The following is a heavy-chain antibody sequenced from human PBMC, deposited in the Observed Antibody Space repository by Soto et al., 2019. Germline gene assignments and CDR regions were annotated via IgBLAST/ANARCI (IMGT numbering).Heavy chain of an antibody. D-gene: IGHD3-3*01. CDR3: ARHDFWSGYSFDY. V-gene: IGHV4-39*01. J-gene: IGHJ4*02. CDR2: IYYSGST. CDR1: GGSISSSSYY. Sequence: LSLTCTVSGGSISSSSYYWGWIRQPPGKGLEWIGSIYYSGSTYYNPSLKSRVTISVDTSKNQFSLKLSSVTAADTAVYYCARHDFWSGYSFDYWGQGTLVTVPQ.